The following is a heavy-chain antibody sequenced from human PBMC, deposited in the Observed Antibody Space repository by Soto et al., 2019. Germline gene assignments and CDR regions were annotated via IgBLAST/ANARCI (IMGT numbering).Heavy chain of an antibody. D-gene: IGHD6-13*01. Sequence: QVLLVQSGAEVKKPGASVRVSCRASGYTFTRYSIHWVRQAPGQGLEWMGIINRSGGSTTYAQKFQGSVSMTRDTSTSTVYMDLSGLRSDDTAVYYCAREQILERGSSLYTRYWFDPWGQGTLVTVSS. J-gene: IGHJ5*02. CDR1: GYTFTRYS. CDR3: AREQILERGSSLYTRYWFDP. CDR2: INRSGGST. V-gene: IGHV1-46*01.